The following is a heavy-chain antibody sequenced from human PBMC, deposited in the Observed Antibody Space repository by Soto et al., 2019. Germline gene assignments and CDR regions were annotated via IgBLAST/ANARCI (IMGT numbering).Heavy chain of an antibody. CDR1: GFTFINFA. Sequence: SLRLSCAASGFTFINFAMHWVRQAPGKGLEWVAVISSDGFTQYYADSVKGRFTVSRDNSKNALFLQMSGLRPEDTAVYFCARAPTSRFDYWGQGTLVTVSS. J-gene: IGHJ4*02. CDR2: ISSDGFTQ. CDR3: ARAPTSRFDY. V-gene: IGHV3-30*15.